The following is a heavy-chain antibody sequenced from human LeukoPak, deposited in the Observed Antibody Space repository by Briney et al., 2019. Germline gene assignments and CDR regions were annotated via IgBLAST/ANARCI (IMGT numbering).Heavy chain of an antibody. J-gene: IGHJ4*02. CDR2: ISGSGGST. V-gene: IGHV3-23*01. CDR1: GFTFTNYV. Sequence: GGSLRLSCAASGFTFTNYVMTWVRQAPGKGLEWVSAISGSGGSTYYADSVKGRFTVSRDNSKNTVYLQMNSLRAEDTAVYYCARGDWNKLEVFDYWGQGTLVTVSS. D-gene: IGHD1/OR15-1a*01. CDR3: ARGDWNKLEVFDY.